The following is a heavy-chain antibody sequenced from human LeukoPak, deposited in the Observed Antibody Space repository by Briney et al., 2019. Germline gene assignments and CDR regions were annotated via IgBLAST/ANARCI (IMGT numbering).Heavy chain of an antibody. V-gene: IGHV1-8*01. CDR1: GYTFTSYD. J-gene: IGHJ5*02. Sequence: ASVKVSCKASGYTFTSYDINWVRQATGQGLEWMGWMNPNSGNIGYAQKFQGRITMTRNTSISTAYMELSSLRSEDTAVYYCARCSLVVTAPNWFDPWGQGTLVTVSS. D-gene: IGHD2-21*02. CDR3: ARCSLVVTAPNWFDP. CDR2: MNPNSGNI.